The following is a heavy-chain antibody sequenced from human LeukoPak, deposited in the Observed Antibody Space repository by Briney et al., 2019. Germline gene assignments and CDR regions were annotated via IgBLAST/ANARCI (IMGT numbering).Heavy chain of an antibody. V-gene: IGHV4-59*12. CDR1: GGSISSYY. J-gene: IGHJ4*02. D-gene: IGHD3-22*01. CDR3: ARDWDDSSGYYGPGYFDY. CDR2: IYYSGST. Sequence: SETLSLTCTVSGGSISSYYWSWIRQPPGKGLEWIGYIYYSGSTNYNPYLKSRVTISVDTSKNQFSLKLSSVTAADTAVYYCARDWDDSSGYYGPGYFDYWGQGTLVTVSS.